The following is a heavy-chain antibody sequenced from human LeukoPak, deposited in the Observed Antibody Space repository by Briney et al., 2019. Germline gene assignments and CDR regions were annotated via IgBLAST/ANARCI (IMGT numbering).Heavy chain of an antibody. Sequence: GGSLRLSCAASGFTFTIYAMTWVRQAPGKGLQWVSTISVSGENTYYADSVKGRFTISGDISKSTLYLQTNSLRDEDTALYYCAKYGSGTYYNGLHWGQGTLVTVSS. J-gene: IGHJ4*02. CDR1: GFTFTIYA. CDR3: AKYGSGTYYNGLH. V-gene: IGHV3-23*01. D-gene: IGHD3-10*01. CDR2: ISVSGENT.